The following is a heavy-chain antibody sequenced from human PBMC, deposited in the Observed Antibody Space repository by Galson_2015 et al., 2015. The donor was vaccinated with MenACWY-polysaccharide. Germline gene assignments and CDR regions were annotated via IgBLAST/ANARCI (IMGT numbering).Heavy chain of an antibody. D-gene: IGHD6-13*01. Sequence: SLRLSCAASGFTFSSSVMSWVRQAPGKGLEWVAVIVDSGANTYYTDSVKGRFIISRDNSKNTVYLQMNSLRAEDTALYYCAKDTLHAAGTANDGGQGTLVTVSS. CDR1: GFTFSSSV. CDR2: IVDSGANT. J-gene: IGHJ4*02. V-gene: IGHV3-23*01. CDR3: AKDTLHAAGTAND.